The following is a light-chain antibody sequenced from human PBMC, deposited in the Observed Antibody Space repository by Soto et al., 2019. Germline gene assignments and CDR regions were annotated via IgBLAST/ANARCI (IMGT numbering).Light chain of an antibody. V-gene: IGLV2-14*01. CDR1: SSDVGAYNY. J-gene: IGLJ2*01. CDR2: EVS. CDR3: SSYTSSNTLV. Sequence: QSALTQPASVSGSPGQSITISCTGTSSDVGAYNYVSWYQQHPGKAPKLMIFEVSDRPSGVSNRFSGSKSGTTASLTISGLQAEEEADYYCSSYTSSNTLVFGGGTKLTVL.